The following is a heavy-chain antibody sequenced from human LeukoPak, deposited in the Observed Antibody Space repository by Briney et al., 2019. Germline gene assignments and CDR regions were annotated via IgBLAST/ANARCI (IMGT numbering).Heavy chain of an antibody. D-gene: IGHD3-9*01. Sequence: SGEVSSKASGGPFNSYAISWVRGAPGQGVEWMGGVIPIFGTANYAQKFQGRVTITTDESTSTAYVELSSLRSEDTAVYYCASNYDILTGYYRVGNYYMDVWGKGTTVTVSS. CDR3: ASNYDILTGYYRVGNYYMDV. CDR2: VIPIFGTA. J-gene: IGHJ6*03. CDR1: GGPFNSYA. V-gene: IGHV1-69*05.